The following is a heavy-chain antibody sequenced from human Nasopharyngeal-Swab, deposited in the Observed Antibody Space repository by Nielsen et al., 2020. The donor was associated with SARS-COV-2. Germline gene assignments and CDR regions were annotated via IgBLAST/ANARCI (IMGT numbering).Heavy chain of an antibody. J-gene: IGHJ6*03. CDR3: ARSSTTVITSLFPGYLKLYYYYMDV. CDR2: IIPIFGTA. D-gene: IGHD4-17*01. Sequence: WVGQAPGQGLEWMGGIIPIFGTANYAQKFQGRVTITADESTSTAYMELSSLRSEDTAVYYCARSSTTVITSLFPGYLKLYYYYMDVWGKGTTVTVSS. V-gene: IGHV1-69*01.